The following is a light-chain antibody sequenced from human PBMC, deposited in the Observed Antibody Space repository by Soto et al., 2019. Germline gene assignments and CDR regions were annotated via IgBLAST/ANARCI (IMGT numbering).Light chain of an antibody. Sequence: DIQMTQSPSSLSASVGDKVTITCQADEDITNYLNWYQQKPGKAPKLLIYDASNLETGVPSRFSGSGSGTEFTFTITSLQPEDIATYYCQHYVTWPLTFGGGTKVESK. V-gene: IGKV1-33*01. CDR2: DAS. CDR1: EDITNY. J-gene: IGKJ4*01. CDR3: QHYVTWPLT.